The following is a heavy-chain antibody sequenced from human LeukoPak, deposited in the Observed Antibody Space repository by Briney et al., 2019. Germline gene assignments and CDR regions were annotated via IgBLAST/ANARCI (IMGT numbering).Heavy chain of an antibody. Sequence: SEALSLTCAVYGGSFSGYYWSWIRQPPGKGLEWIGEINHSGSTNYNPSLKSRVTISVDTSKNQFSLKLSSVTAADTAVYYCARGFFARRITIFGVAKGGDYYYYYMDVWGKGTTVTVSS. CDR3: ARGFFARRITIFGVAKGGDYYYYYMDV. J-gene: IGHJ6*03. D-gene: IGHD3-3*01. CDR2: INHSGST. V-gene: IGHV4-34*01. CDR1: GGSFSGYY.